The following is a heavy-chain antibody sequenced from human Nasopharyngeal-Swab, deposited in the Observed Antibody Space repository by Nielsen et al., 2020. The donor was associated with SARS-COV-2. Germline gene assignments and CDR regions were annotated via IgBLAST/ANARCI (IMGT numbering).Heavy chain of an antibody. CDR3: ARGRRVVRGVIITNYYYYYYMDV. CDR2: FSYSVIT. J-gene: IGHJ6*03. D-gene: IGHD3-10*01. V-gene: IGHV4-59*08. Sequence: WIRQPPGKGLEWIGDFSYSVITHYNASLKSRVTISLDTSKNQFSLKLSSVTAADTGVYYCARGRRVVRGVIITNYYYYYYMDVWGKGTTVTVSS.